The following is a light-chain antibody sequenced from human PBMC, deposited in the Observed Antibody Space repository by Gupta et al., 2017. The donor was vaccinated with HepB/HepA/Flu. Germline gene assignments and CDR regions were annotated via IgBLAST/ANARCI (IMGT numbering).Light chain of an antibody. CDR2: LGS. Sequence: DIVMTQLPLSVPVTPGEPASISCRSSQSLLHSNGYNYLDWYLQKPGQSPQLLIYLGSNRASGVPDRFSGSGSGTDFTLKISRVEAEDVGVYYCMQALQTPFTFGPGTKVDIK. J-gene: IGKJ3*01. CDR3: MQALQTPFT. V-gene: IGKV2-28*01. CDR1: QSLLHSNGYNY.